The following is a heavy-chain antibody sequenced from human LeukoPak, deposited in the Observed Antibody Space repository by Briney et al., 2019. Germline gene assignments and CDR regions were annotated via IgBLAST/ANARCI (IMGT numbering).Heavy chain of an antibody. CDR3: AKDGYSYGTTFDY. D-gene: IGHD5-18*01. CDR2: ISSDGRNK. J-gene: IGHJ4*02. CDR1: GFTFSSYA. Sequence: PGRPLRLSCAASGFTFSSYATHWVRQAPGKGLEWVAVISSDGRNKYYADSVKGRFTISRDNSKKTLYLQMNSLRAEDTAVYYCAKDGYSYGTTFDYWGQGTLVTVSS. V-gene: IGHV3-30*04.